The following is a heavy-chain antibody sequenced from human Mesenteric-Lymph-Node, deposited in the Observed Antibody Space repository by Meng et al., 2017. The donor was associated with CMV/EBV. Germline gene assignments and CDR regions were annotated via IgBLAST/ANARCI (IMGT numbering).Heavy chain of an antibody. CDR1: GGSVSSGSYY. Sequence: GSLRLSCTVSGGSVSSGSYYWSWIRQPPGKGLEWIGEINHSGSTNYNPSLKSRVTISVDTSKNQFSLKLSSVTAADTAVYYCARGASIAAKDFDYWGQGTLVTVSS. D-gene: IGHD6-6*01. CDR3: ARGASIAAKDFDY. CDR2: INHSGST. J-gene: IGHJ4*02. V-gene: IGHV4-39*07.